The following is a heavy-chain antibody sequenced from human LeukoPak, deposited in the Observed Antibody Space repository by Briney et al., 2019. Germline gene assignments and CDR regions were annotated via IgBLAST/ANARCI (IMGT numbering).Heavy chain of an antibody. CDR3: ARDRRESSKPNDAFDI. J-gene: IGHJ3*02. D-gene: IGHD4-11*01. V-gene: IGHV4-59*01. Sequence: PSETLSLTCSVSGGSISRYYWSWIRQPPGKGLEWIGYIYYTGSTNYNPSLESRVTISIDTSKKQLSLKLRSVTAADTAVYYCARDRRESSKPNDAFDIWRQGTMVTVSS. CDR2: IYYTGST. CDR1: GGSISRYY.